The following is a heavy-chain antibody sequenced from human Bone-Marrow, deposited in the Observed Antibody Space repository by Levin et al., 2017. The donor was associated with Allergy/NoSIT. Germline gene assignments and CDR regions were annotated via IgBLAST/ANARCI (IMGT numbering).Heavy chain of an antibody. CDR1: GGSFSGYY. J-gene: IGHJ4*02. CDR2: INHSGST. CDR3: ALRPLLWFGELLSQRDEDY. V-gene: IGHV4-34*01. D-gene: IGHD3-10*01. Sequence: SQTLSLTCAVYGGSFSGYYWSWIRQPPGKGLEWIGEINHSGSTNYNPSLKSRVTISVDTSKNQFSLKLSSVTAADTAVYYCALRPLLWFGELLSQRDEDYWGQGTLVTVSS.